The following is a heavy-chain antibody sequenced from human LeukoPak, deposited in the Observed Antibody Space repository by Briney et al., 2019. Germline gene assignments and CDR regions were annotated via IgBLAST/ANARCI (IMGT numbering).Heavy chain of an antibody. CDR2: IYSGGNT. D-gene: IGHD5-18*01. CDR3: ANVGGDTARVQWGS. CDR1: GFTVSSNY. Sequence: GGSLRLSCAASGFTVSSNYMSWVRQAPGKGLEWVSVIYSGGNTDYADSVKGRFTISRDNSKNTLYIQMNSLRAEDTAVYYCANVGGDTARVQWGSWGQGTLVTVSS. V-gene: IGHV3-53*01. J-gene: IGHJ5*02.